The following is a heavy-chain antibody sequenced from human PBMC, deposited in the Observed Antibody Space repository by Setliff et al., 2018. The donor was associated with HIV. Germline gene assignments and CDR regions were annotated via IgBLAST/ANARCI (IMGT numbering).Heavy chain of an antibody. CDR1: GGSISSGSYY. CDR2: IYTSGST. V-gene: IGHV4-61*09. J-gene: IGHJ3*01. Sequence: SETLSLTCTVSGGSISSGSYYWSWIRQPAGKGLEWIGHIYTSGSTNYNPSLRSRVTMSLDGSKNQLSLTLTSVTAADTALYYCAKSRWLARNGDAFDVWGQGTMVTVSS. D-gene: IGHD6-19*01. CDR3: AKSRWLARNGDAFDV.